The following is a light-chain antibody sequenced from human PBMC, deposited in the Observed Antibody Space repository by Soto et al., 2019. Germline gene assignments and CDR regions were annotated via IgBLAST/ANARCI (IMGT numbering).Light chain of an antibody. Sequence: EIVLTQAPGTPSLSPGERATLSCRASQSFSNNYLAWYQQKPGQAPRLLIYVASSRATGIPDRFSGSGSGTNFTLTISRLEPEDFAVYYCQQYRDSRTFGQGTKVDIK. J-gene: IGKJ1*01. CDR2: VAS. V-gene: IGKV3-20*01. CDR3: QQYRDSRT. CDR1: QSFSNNY.